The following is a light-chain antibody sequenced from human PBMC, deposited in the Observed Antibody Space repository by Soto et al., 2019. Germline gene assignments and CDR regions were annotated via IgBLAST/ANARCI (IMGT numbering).Light chain of an antibody. CDR2: KAS. CDR1: QSISSW. Sequence: DIPMTQSPSTLSASVGDRVTITCRASQSISSWLAWYQQKPGKAPKLLIYKASSLESGVPSRFSGSGSGTEFTLTITSLQPDDVATYYCQHSETFGQGNKVDIK. J-gene: IGKJ1*01. V-gene: IGKV1-5*03. CDR3: QHSET.